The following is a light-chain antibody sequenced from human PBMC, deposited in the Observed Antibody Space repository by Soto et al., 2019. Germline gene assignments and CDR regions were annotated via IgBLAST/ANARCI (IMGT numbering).Light chain of an antibody. J-gene: IGKJ1*01. V-gene: IGKV4-1*01. CDR3: QQSYSSPLT. CDR1: LSVFSTSNNRDY. Sequence: ILLTQSPDSLSVSLGERATISCKSSLSVFSTSNNRDYITWYKQTAGQPPQLLIYWASNRASGVPDRFSGSGSGTDFILTITNLQAEDVAVYYCQQSYSSPLTFGQGTKVDI. CDR2: WAS.